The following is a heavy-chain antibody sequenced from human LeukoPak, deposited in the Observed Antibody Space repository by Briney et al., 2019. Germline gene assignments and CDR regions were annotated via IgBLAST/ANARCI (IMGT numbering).Heavy chain of an antibody. CDR2: IYYSGST. D-gene: IGHD6-13*01. J-gene: IGHJ5*02. CDR1: GGSISSSSYY. V-gene: IGHV4-39*01. CDR3: ARGYSSSWYRLSVGWFDP. Sequence: SETLSLTCTVSGGSISSSSYYWGWIRQPPGKGLEWIGSIYYSGSTYYNPSLKSRVTISVGTSKNQFSLKLSSVTAADTAVYYCARGYSSSWYRLSVGWFDPWGQGTLVTVSS.